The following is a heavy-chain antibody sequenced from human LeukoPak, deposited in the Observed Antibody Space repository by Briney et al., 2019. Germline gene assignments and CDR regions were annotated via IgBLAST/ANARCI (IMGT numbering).Heavy chain of an antibody. V-gene: IGHV3-7*01. D-gene: IGHD2-21*02. CDR1: GFTLSTFS. J-gene: IGHJ4*02. CDR3: ATDRDNSDWQKRFDS. CDR2: INQDASEI. Sequence: GGSLSLSCAASGFTLSTFSMNWYRQARGKGRGWVGNINQDASEINYLDSVRGRFTISRDNAKNSLHLQMNSLRAEETAVYYCATDRDNSDWQKRFDSWGQGTLVTVSS.